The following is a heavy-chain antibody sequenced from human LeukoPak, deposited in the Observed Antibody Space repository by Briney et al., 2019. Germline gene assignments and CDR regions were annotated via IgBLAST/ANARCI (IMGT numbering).Heavy chain of an antibody. Sequence: KPSETLSLTCTVSGGPISSYYWSWIRQPPGKGLEWIGYIYYSGSTNYNPSLMSRVTISVDTSKNQFSLKLSSVTAADTAVYYCAYFDWFFRFDPWGQGTLVTVSS. J-gene: IGHJ5*02. V-gene: IGHV4-59*12. D-gene: IGHD3-9*01. CDR1: GGPISSYY. CDR2: IYYSGST. CDR3: AYFDWFFRFDP.